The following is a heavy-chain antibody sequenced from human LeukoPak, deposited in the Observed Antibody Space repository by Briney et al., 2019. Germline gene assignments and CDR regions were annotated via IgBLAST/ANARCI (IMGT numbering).Heavy chain of an antibody. D-gene: IGHD6-13*01. V-gene: IGHV1-69*05. Sequence: SVKVSCKASGGTFSSYAISWVRQAPGQGLEWMGGIIPIFGTANYAQKFQGRVTWTRDTSTSTVYMELSSLRSEDTAVYYCARDLGSSSWTYYYGMDVWGQGTTVTVSS. CDR2: IIPIFGTA. CDR3: ARDLGSSSWTYYYGMDV. J-gene: IGHJ6*02. CDR1: GGTFSSYA.